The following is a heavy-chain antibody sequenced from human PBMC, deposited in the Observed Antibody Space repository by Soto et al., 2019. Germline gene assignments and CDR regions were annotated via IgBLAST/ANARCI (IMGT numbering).Heavy chain of an antibody. Sequence: QITLKESGPTLVKPTQTFTLACTFSGFSLSTSGMGVGWIRQPPGKALEWLALIYWDDDKRYSPSLKSRLTITHDTPKNQVVLTMTNMDPVDTATYYCAHYSSTSSFDYWGQGTLVTVSS. CDR3: AHYSSTSSFDY. D-gene: IGHD6-13*01. CDR2: IYWDDDK. V-gene: IGHV2-5*02. CDR1: GFSLSTSGMG. J-gene: IGHJ4*02.